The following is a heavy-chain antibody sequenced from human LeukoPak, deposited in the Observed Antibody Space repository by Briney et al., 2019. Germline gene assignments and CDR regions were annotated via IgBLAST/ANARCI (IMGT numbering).Heavy chain of an antibody. V-gene: IGHV3-30*18. Sequence: GGSLRLSCAASGFTFTTSGMHWVRQAPGKGLEWMALISSDGNSKDYADSVKGRFTISRDNSKNTVSLQMNNLRAEDTAIYSCAKWRRGHYYGSGTELDYWGQGTLVTVSS. CDR2: ISSDGNSK. CDR3: AKWRRGHYYGSGTELDY. D-gene: IGHD3-10*01. CDR1: GFTFTTSG. J-gene: IGHJ4*02.